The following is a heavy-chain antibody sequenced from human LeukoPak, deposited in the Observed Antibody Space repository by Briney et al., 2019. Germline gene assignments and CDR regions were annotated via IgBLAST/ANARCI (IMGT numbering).Heavy chain of an antibody. CDR2: IKEDGTEK. Sequence: GGSLRLSCAVSGFTFSSYWMSWVRQAPGKGLEWVANIKEDGTEKYYQDSVKGRFTISRDNAKNSLYLQMNSLRAEDTAVYYCAREVVLSTSAWFEYWGQGTLVTVPS. J-gene: IGHJ4*02. CDR1: GFTFSSYW. D-gene: IGHD3-22*01. CDR3: AREVVLSTSAWFEY. V-gene: IGHV3-7*01.